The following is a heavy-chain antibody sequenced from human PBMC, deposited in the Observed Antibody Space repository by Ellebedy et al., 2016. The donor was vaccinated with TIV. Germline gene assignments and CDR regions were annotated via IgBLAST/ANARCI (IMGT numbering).Heavy chain of an antibody. CDR3: ARMDSSGWSYHFDL. V-gene: IGHV4-4*07. J-gene: IGHJ4*02. Sequence: SETLSLTXTVSGGSISSYYWSWIRQPAGKGQEWIGRISTSGNTNYNPSLKSRVTMSVDTSKNQFSLKVNSVTAADTAVYYCARMDSSGWSYHFDLWGQGTLVTVSS. D-gene: IGHD6-19*01. CDR2: ISTSGNT. CDR1: GGSISSYY.